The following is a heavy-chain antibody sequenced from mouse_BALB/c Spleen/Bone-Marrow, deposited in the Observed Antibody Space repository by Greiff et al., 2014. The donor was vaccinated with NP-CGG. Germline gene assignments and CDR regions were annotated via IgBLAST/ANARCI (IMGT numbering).Heavy chain of an antibody. V-gene: IGHV4-1*02. CDR1: GFDFSGYR. CDR3: ARNGYYGWMTY. J-gene: IGHJ3*01. D-gene: IGHD1-2*01. Sequence: DVHLVESGGGLVQPGGSLKLSCAASGFDFSGYRMTWVRQAPGKGLEWIGEINPDSRTINYKPSLKEKFIMSRDNAKNTLYLQMSKVRSEDTALYYCARNGYYGWMTYWGQGTLVTVSA. CDR2: INPDSRTI.